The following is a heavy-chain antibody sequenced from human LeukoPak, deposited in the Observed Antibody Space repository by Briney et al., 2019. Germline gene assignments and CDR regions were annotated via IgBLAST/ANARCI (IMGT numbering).Heavy chain of an antibody. J-gene: IGHJ3*02. CDR1: GGSFSGYY. Sequence: PSETLSLTCAVYGGSFSGYYWHWIRQPAGTGLEWIGRIYTSGSTNYNPSLKSRVTMSVDTSKNQFSLKLSSVTAADTAVYYCARSHYYDSSGYYYVSAFDIWGQGTMVTVSS. CDR2: IYTSGST. V-gene: IGHV4-59*10. D-gene: IGHD3-22*01. CDR3: ARSHYYDSSGYYYVSAFDI.